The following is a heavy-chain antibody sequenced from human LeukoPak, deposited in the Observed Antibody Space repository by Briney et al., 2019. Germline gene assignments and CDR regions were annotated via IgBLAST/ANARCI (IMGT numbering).Heavy chain of an antibody. CDR3: ATVAIAVAYYYYGMDV. V-gene: IGHV1-24*01. D-gene: IGHD6-19*01. CDR1: GYTLTELS. Sequence: ASVKVSCKVSGYTLTELSMHWVRQAPGKGLEWMGGFDPEDGETIYAQKFQGRVTMTEDTSTDTAYMELSSLRSEDTAVYYCATVAIAVAYYYYGMDVWGQGTTVTVFS. J-gene: IGHJ6*02. CDR2: FDPEDGET.